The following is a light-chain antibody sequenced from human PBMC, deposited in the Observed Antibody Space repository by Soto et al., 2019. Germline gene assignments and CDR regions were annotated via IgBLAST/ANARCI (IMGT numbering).Light chain of an antibody. J-gene: IGKJ4*01. CDR2: DAS. CDR1: QTVYNN. V-gene: IGKV3-15*01. CDR3: QQFNKRPLT. Sequence: EIVMTQSPANLSVSPGERATLSCRASQTVYNNVAWYQQRPGQAPRLLIYDASTRATSVPARFSGSGSGTDFTLSIRDLQSADCAVYYCQQFNKRPLTFGGGTXV.